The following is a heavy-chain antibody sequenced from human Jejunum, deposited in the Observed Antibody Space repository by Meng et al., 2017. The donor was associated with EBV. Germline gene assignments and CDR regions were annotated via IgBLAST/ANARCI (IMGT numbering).Heavy chain of an antibody. CDR1: EFPFTSYA. Sequence: HGHLVTCGCVVQPPGDPVKVTCKASEFPFTSYAMHWGRQGPGQMFEWMGWINAGSGYTRYSHKFQGRVTITRDTSASIVYMELSSLRSEATAVYFCARESGSELEQPNYNWFGPWGQGTLVTVSS. CDR3: ARESGSELEQPNYNWFGP. V-gene: IGHV1-3*01. J-gene: IGHJ5*02. D-gene: IGHD1/OR15-1a*01. CDR2: INAGSGYT.